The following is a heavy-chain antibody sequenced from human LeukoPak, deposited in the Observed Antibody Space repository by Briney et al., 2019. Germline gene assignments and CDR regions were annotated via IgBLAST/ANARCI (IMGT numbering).Heavy chain of an antibody. J-gene: IGHJ5*02. D-gene: IGHD3-10*01. CDR1: GGSISSSSYY. CDR3: ARLRFYGSGSPFDP. Sequence: GSLSLTCTVSGGSISSSSYYWGWIRQPPGKGLEWIGSIYYSGSTYYNPSLKSRVTISVDTSKNQFSLKLSSVTAADTAVYYCARLRFYGSGSPFDPWGQGTLVTVSS. V-gene: IGHV4-39*01. CDR2: IYYSGST.